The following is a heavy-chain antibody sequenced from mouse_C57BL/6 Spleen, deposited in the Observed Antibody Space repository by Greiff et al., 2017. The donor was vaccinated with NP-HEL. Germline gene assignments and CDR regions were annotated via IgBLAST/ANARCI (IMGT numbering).Heavy chain of an antibody. CDR2: IDPSDSYT. D-gene: IGHD1-1*01. V-gene: IGHV1-69*01. CDR1: GYTFTSYW. Sequence: VQLQQSGAELVMPGASVKLSCKASGYTFTSYWMHWVKQRPGQGLEWIGEIDPSDSYTNYNQKFKGKSTLTVDKSSSTAYTQLSSLTSEDSAVYYCARWNYYGSSWYFDVWGTGTTVTVSS. J-gene: IGHJ1*03. CDR3: ARWNYYGSSWYFDV.